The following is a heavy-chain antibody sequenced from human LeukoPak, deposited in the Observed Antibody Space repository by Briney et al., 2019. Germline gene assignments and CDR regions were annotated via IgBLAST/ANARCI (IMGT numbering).Heavy chain of an antibody. V-gene: IGHV5-51*01. J-gene: IGHJ4*02. Sequence: GASRKISCKGSGYTFTNYYIGWVRQTPGKGLEWMGIISPGDYDARYSPSFQGQVTISADKSISTAYLRWSSLKASDTAMYYCARRYCSSTSCNPYFFDYWGQGTLVTDSS. CDR1: GYTFTNYY. D-gene: IGHD2-2*01. CDR2: ISPGDYDA. CDR3: ARRYCSSTSCNPYFFDY.